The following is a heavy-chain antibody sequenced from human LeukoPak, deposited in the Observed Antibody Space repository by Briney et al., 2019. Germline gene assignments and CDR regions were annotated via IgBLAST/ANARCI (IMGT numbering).Heavy chain of an antibody. J-gene: IGHJ4*02. CDR3: ARDGQPRYGSGRGDY. CDR2: ISSSSSYI. CDR1: GFTVSSNY. Sequence: GGSLRLSCAASGFTVSSNYMSWVRQAPGKGLEWVSSISSSSSYIYYADSVKGRFTISRDNAKNSLYLQMNSLRAEDTAVYYCARDGQPRYGSGRGDYWGQGTLVTVSS. V-gene: IGHV3-21*01. D-gene: IGHD3-10*01.